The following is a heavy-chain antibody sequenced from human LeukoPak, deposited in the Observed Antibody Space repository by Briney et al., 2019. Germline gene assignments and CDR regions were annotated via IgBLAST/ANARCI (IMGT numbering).Heavy chain of an antibody. CDR2: IYTSGST. V-gene: IGHV4-61*02. CDR1: GGSISSSNYY. J-gene: IGHJ4*02. D-gene: IGHD6-13*01. Sequence: SETLSLTCTVSGGSISSSNYYWGWIRQPAGKGLEWIGRIYTSGSTNYNPSLKSRVTISVDTSKNQFSLKLSSVTAADTAVYYCAREWQQLVDYWGQGTLVTVSS. CDR3: AREWQQLVDY.